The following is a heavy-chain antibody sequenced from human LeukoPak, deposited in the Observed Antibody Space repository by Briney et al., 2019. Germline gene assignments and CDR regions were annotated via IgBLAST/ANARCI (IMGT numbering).Heavy chain of an antibody. J-gene: IGHJ3*01. CDR1: GGSISSGSYY. D-gene: IGHD6-13*01. CDR3: ARRPTAGLRTFDF. CDR2: IYTSGST. Sequence: SETLSLTCTVSGGSISSGSYYWNWIRQPAGKGLEWIGRIYTSGSTNYNPSLKSRVTISLNTSKNQFALKLTSVTAADTAMYSCARRPTAGLRTFDFWGQGTMVTVSS. V-gene: IGHV4-61*02.